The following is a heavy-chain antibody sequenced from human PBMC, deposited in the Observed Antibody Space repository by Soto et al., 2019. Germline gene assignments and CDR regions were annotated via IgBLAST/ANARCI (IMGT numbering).Heavy chain of an antibody. CDR1: GGSISSGGYS. CDR2: IYHSGST. CDR3: ARGPYSSSSNYYYYGMDV. V-gene: IGHV4-30-2*01. D-gene: IGHD6-6*01. Sequence: QLQLQESGSGLVKPSQTLSLTCAVSGGSISSGGYSWSWIRQPPGKGLEWIGYIYHSGSTYYNPSLKRRVTISVDRSKNQFSLKLSSVTAADTAVYYCARGPYSSSSNYYYYGMDVWGQGTTVTVSS. J-gene: IGHJ6*02.